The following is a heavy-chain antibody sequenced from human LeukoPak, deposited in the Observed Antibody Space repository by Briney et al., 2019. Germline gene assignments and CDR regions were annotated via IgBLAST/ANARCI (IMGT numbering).Heavy chain of an antibody. CDR1: GGSISSYY. J-gene: IGHJ3*02. D-gene: IGHD5-24*01. Sequence: PSETLSLTCTVSGGSISSYYWSWLRQLPGKGLEWIGYIYYSGSTNYNPSLKSRVTISVDTSKNQFSLKLSSVTAADTAVYYCARGTIRADAFDIWGQGTMVTVSS. CDR2: IYYSGST. CDR3: ARGTIRADAFDI. V-gene: IGHV4-59*01.